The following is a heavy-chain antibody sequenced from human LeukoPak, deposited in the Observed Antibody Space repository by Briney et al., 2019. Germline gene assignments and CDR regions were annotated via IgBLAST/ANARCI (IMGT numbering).Heavy chain of an antibody. CDR3: AKELDSSGYFVY. CDR2: ISGSGGST. J-gene: IGHJ4*02. V-gene: IGHV3-23*01. CDR1: GFTFSNYD. D-gene: IGHD3-22*01. Sequence: GGSLRLSCGASGFTFSNYDKSGVTEAPGKGLEWVSGISGSGGSTYRADTVEGRFTISRDNSKNTLYLQMNSLRAEDTAVYYCAKELDSSGYFVYWGQGTLVTVSS.